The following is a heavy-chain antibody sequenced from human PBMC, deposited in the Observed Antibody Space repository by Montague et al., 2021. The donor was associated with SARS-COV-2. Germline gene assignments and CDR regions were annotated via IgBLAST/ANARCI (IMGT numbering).Heavy chain of an antibody. D-gene: IGHD2-15*01. J-gene: IGHJ3*02. CDR3: VRERECSGGSCYGPDDDAFDI. CDR2: ISDIGST. V-gene: IGHV4-34*01. CDR1: GGSFNGYY. Sequence: SETLSLTCAVYGGSFNGYYWNWIRQPPGKGLEWIGEISDIGSTTYNPSLEGRLTTSVDRSKNQFSLRLTSVTAADTAVYYCVRERECSGGSCYGPDDDAFDIWGQGTVVTVSS.